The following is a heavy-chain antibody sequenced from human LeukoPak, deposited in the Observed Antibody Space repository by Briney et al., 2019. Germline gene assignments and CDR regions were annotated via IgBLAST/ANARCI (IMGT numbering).Heavy chain of an antibody. CDR3: ARETPGAGHFDY. Sequence: SETVSLTCTASGGSINYYYWMWIRQPPGKGLEWIGYIYYSGGTHYNPSLKSRVTMLVDTSKNQFSLKLTAVTAADTAVYYCARETPGAGHFDYWGQGSLVTVSS. CDR1: GGSINYYY. D-gene: IGHD7-27*01. J-gene: IGHJ4*02. V-gene: IGHV4-59*01. CDR2: IYYSGGT.